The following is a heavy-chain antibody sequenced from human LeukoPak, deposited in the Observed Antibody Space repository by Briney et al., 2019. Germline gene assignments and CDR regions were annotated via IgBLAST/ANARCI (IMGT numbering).Heavy chain of an antibody. CDR3: ARGEGGSSGWYAAWWSYYMDV. CDR1: GYTFTSYD. J-gene: IGHJ6*03. V-gene: IGHV1-8*03. CDR2: MNPNSGNT. Sequence: GASVKVSCKASGYTFTSYDINWVRQATGQGLEWMGWMNPNSGNTGYAQKFQGRVTITRNTSISTAYMELSSLRSEDTAVYYCARGEGGSSGWYAAWWSYYMDVWGKGTTVTVSS. D-gene: IGHD6-19*01.